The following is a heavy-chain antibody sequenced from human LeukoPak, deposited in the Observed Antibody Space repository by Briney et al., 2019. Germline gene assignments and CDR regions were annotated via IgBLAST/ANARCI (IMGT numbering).Heavy chain of an antibody. J-gene: IGHJ4*02. V-gene: IGHV3-48*02. CDR1: GFTFSSCE. CDR2: ISGSGTNI. D-gene: IGHD1-14*01. CDR3: VRETAYSFDC. Sequence: GGSLRLSCAASGFTFSSCEMNWVRQAPGKGLEWVSYISGSGTNIYNADSVKGRSTISRDNAKNSMYLQMNSLRDEDTAVYYCVRETAYSFDCWGQGTLVTVSS.